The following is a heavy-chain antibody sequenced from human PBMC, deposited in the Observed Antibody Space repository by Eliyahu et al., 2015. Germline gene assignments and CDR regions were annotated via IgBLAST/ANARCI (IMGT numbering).Heavy chain of an antibody. Sequence: QVQLVQSVAEVKKPGASVKVSCKASGYTFTSYXISWVRQAXGQGXEWMGWIXXXNGNTNYAQKLKGRVTMTTETSQSTAYMELRSLRSDDTAVYYCARDGLDAFDIWGQGTMVTVSS. J-gene: IGHJ3*02. V-gene: IGHV1-18*01. CDR3: ARDGLDAFDI. CDR1: GYTFTSYX. CDR2: IXXXNGNT.